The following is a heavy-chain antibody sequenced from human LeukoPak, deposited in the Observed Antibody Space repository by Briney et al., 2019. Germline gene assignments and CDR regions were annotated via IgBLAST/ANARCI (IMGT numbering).Heavy chain of an antibody. CDR3: ARGRGGSYDY. Sequence: GGSLRLSCAASGFTFSDYAMHWVRLAPGGGLEYVSAISSNGVKTYYAESVKGRFTISRDNSKNTLYLEMGSLRAEDTAVYYCARGRGGSYDYWGQGTLVTVSS. D-gene: IGHD1-26*01. V-gene: IGHV3-64*02. J-gene: IGHJ4*02. CDR1: GFTFSDYA. CDR2: ISSNGVKT.